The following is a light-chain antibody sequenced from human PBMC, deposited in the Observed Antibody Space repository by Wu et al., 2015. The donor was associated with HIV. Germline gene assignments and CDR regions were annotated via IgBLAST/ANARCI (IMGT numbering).Light chain of an antibody. V-gene: IGKV1-9*01. CDR1: QDIRDY. J-gene: IGKJ1*01. CDR2: AAS. CDR3: QQYYTTLWT. Sequence: IQLTQSPPSLSASVGDRVTITCRASQDIRDYLAWYQQKPGEAPKLLIYAASTLQSGVPSRFSGSGSGTDFTLTISSLRPEDFATYYCQQYYTTLWTFGQGTKVEIK.